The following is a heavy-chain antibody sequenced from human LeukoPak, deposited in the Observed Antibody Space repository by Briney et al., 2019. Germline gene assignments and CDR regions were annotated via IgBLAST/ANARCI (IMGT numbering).Heavy chain of an antibody. Sequence: SETLSLTCTVSGGSISSGGYYWSWIRQHPGKGLEWIGYIYYSGSTYYNPSLKSRVTISVDTSKNQFSLKLSSVTAADTAVYYCARGTYDFWSGYYWYYYYMDVWGKGTTVTVSS. CDR1: GGSISSGGYY. J-gene: IGHJ6*03. D-gene: IGHD3-3*01. CDR3: ARGTYDFWSGYYWYYYYMDV. CDR2: IYYSGST. V-gene: IGHV4-31*03.